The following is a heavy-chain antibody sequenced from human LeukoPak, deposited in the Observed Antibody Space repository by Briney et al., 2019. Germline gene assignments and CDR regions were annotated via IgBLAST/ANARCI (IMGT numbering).Heavy chain of an antibody. CDR2: ITGRGDTK. V-gene: IGHV3-48*03. CDR1: GFIFSNYE. J-gene: IGHJ4*02. D-gene: IGHD3-16*01. CDR3: ASLVVDYSNNYDYYLDS. Sequence: GGSLRLSCTASGFIFSNYEMNWVRQAPGKGLEWVSYITGRGDTKYYADSVGGRFTISRDNAKNALYLQMNSLRAEDTAVYYCASLVVDYSNNYDYYLDSWGQGTLVTVSS.